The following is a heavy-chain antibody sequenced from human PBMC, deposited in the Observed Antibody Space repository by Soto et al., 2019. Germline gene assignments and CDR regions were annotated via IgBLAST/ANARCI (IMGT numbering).Heavy chain of an antibody. J-gene: IGHJ4*02. CDR3: ASRTSGWYFDY. CDR2: ISGSGGST. V-gene: IGHV3-23*01. D-gene: IGHD6-19*01. CDR1: GFTFSSYA. Sequence: EVQLLESGGGLVQPGGSLRLSCTASGFTFSSYAMNWVRQAPGKGLEWVSVISGSGGSTYYADSVKVRFPISRDNSKNTLDLQRNSLSAEGTAVYHCASRTSGWYFDYWGQGTLETVSS.